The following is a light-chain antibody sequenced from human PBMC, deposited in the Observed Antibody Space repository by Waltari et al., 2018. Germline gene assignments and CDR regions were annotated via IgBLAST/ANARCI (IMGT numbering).Light chain of an antibody. Sequence: QTVVTQEPSLSVSPGGTVTLTCALISGSLSTTSYATWYQHPPGQAPRTLVYKANARSSGVPDRFSGSILGNTAALTITGAQADDESDYYCALYMGSGIWVFGGGTRLTVL. CDR1: SGSLSTTSY. V-gene: IGLV8-61*01. CDR3: ALYMGSGIWV. J-gene: IGLJ3*02. CDR2: KAN.